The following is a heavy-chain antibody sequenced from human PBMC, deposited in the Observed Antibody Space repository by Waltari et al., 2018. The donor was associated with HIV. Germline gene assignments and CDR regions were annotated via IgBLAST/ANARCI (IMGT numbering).Heavy chain of an antibody. Sequence: QVRLEQWGPGLLKPSESLSLTCAVYGGSFTGYYWTWVRQSPGKGLEWIGEINERGTSDYNPSLRGRVSMSIDRYKNLVSLKLGSVTAADTAVYYCARGPYYCDLRGAALVRGDYSYYYGLDAWGQGTTVTVSS. CDR2: INERGTS. CDR3: ARGPYYCDLRGAALVRGDYSYYYGLDA. D-gene: IGHD3-22*01. CDR1: GGSFTGYY. J-gene: IGHJ6*02. V-gene: IGHV4-34*01.